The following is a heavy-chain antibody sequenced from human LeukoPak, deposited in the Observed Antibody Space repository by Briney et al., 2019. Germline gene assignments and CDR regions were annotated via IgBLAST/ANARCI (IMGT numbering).Heavy chain of an antibody. J-gene: IGHJ5*02. D-gene: IGHD3-9*01. CDR2: INHSGST. CDR3: ARLPTGYPNWFDP. V-gene: IGHV4-4*02. CDR1: SGSISSSTW. Sequence: SETLSLTCAVSSGSISSSTWWSWVRQPPGKGLEWIGEINHSGSTNYNPSLKSRVTISVDTSKNQFFLKLSSVTAADTAVYYCARLPTGYPNWFDPWGQGSLVTVSS.